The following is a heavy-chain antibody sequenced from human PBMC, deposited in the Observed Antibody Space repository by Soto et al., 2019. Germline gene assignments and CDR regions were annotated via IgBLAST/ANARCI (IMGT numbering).Heavy chain of an antibody. V-gene: IGHV2-5*02. J-gene: IGHJ6*02. CDR2: IYWDDDK. CDR1: GFSLSTSGVG. Sequence: QITLKESGPTLVKPTQTLTLTCTFSGFSLSTSGVGVGWIRQPPGKALEWLALIYWDDDKRYSPSLKSRLTXTXXTSKNQVVLTMTNMDPVDTATYYCAHRYGDYGMDVWGQGTTVTVSS. D-gene: IGHD4-17*01. CDR3: AHRYGDYGMDV.